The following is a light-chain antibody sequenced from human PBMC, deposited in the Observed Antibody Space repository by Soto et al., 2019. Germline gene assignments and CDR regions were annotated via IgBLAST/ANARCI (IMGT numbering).Light chain of an antibody. Sequence: QSALTQPASVSGSLGQSITISCTGTSSDVGGYNYVSCYQHHPGKAPKVIIYQVYSRPSGVPNRFSDSKFGNTAPLSISALQAEDEADYYCSSYTRTTSFVVFGGGTKLTVL. V-gene: IGLV2-14*01. J-gene: IGLJ3*02. CDR1: SSDVGGYNY. CDR3: SSYTRTTSFVV. CDR2: QVY.